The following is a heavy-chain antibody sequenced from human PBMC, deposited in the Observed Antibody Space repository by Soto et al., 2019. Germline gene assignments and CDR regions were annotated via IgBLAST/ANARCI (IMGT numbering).Heavy chain of an antibody. CDR2: IYYSGST. J-gene: IGHJ4*02. D-gene: IGHD6-13*01. CDR3: ARSFVVAAAGPFDY. Sequence: QVQLQESGPGLVKPSQTLSLTCTVSGGSISSGCYYWSWIRQHPGKGLEWIGYIYYSGSTYYNPSLKSRVTTSVDTSKNQFSLKLSSVTAADTAVYYCARSFVVAAAGPFDYWGQGTLVTVSS. V-gene: IGHV4-31*03. CDR1: GGSISSGCYY.